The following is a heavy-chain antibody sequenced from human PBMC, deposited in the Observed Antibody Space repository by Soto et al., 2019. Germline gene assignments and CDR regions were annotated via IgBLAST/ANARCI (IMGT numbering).Heavy chain of an antibody. V-gene: IGHV4-34*01. Sequence: TSETLSPTRAFYWGSLRGYIWDWIRQSPGEGLEWIGKTKLGGSTSYSPSLKSRVTISADTSNSQFFLTVNSVTAAETAVYYCASVIAATGVDYYYYGMDVWGQGTTVTVSS. CDR2: TKLGGST. D-gene: IGHD6-13*01. J-gene: IGHJ6*02. CDR3: ASVIAATGVDYYYYGMDV. CDR1: WGSLRGYI.